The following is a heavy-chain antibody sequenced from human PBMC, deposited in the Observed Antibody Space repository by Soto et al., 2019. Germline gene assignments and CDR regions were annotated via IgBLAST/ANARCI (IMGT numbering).Heavy chain of an antibody. Sequence: QVPLQESGPGLVKPSETLSLTCTVSGGSIRSYYWSWIRQPPGKGLEWIGYIYYSGSTNYKPSLKSRVTISVDTSKNQLSLKLSSVTAADTAVYYCARHRYSSGPFDYWGQGTLVTVSS. CDR1: GGSIRSYY. V-gene: IGHV4-59*08. CDR2: IYYSGST. D-gene: IGHD5-18*01. J-gene: IGHJ4*02. CDR3: ARHRYSSGPFDY.